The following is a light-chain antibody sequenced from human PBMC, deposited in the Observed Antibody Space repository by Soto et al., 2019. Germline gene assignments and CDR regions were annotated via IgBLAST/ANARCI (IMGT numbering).Light chain of an antibody. J-gene: IGLJ2*01. V-gene: IGLV1-40*01. CDR2: GNS. CDR1: SSNIGAGYD. Sequence: QSVLTQPPSASGAPGQRVTISCTGSSSNIGAGYDVHWYQQLPGTAPKLLIYGNSNRPSGVPDRFSGSKSGTSASLAITGLRAEDEAYYYCQSYDSSLSGSGVFGGGTKLTVL. CDR3: QSYDSSLSGSGV.